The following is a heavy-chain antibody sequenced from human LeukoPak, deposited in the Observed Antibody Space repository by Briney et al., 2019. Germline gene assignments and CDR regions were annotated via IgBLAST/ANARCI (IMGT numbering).Heavy chain of an antibody. J-gene: IGHJ4*02. Sequence: SETLSLTCAVYGGSFSGYYWSWIRQPPGRGLEWIGEINHSGSTNYNPSLKSRVTISVDTSKNQFSLKLSSVTAADTAVYYCAGGREVVELATTNDYWGQGTLVTVSS. V-gene: IGHV4-34*01. CDR3: AGGREVVELATTNDY. CDR2: INHSGST. CDR1: GGSFSGYY. D-gene: IGHD1-1*01.